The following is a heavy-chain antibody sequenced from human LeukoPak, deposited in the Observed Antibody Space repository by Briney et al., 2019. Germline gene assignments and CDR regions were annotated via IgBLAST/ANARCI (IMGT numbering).Heavy chain of an antibody. CDR3: ARGRVVAATKGLYYYYYYMDV. V-gene: IGHV4-59*12. CDR2: IYYSGST. Sequence: SETLSLTCTVSGGSISSYYWSWIRQPPGKGLEWIGYIYYSGSTNYNPSLKSRVTISVDTSKNQFSLKLSSVTAADTAVYYCARGRVVAATKGLYYYYYYMDVWGKGTTVTVSS. J-gene: IGHJ6*03. D-gene: IGHD2-15*01. CDR1: GGSISSYY.